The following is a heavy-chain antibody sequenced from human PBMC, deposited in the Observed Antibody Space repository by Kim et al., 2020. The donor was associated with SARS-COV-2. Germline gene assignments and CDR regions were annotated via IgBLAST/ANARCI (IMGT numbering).Heavy chain of an antibody. CDR1: GGSVNAFSYF. D-gene: IGHD5-18*01. CDR2: VHRSGTT. J-gene: IGHJ4*02. Sequence: SETLSLTCSVSGGSVNAFSYFWAWIRQSPDKGLEWIGTVHRSGTTFYNPSLKNRVTVSADTSKNKFSLNLTSLTASDTAIYYCARRDTYTFDYWGQGAVVTVSA. CDR3: ARRDTYTFDY. V-gene: IGHV4-39*01.